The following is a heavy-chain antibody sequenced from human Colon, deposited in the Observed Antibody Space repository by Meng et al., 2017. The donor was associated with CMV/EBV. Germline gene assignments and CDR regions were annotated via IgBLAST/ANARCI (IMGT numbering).Heavy chain of an antibody. CDR2: ISGSGGST. Sequence: GGSLRLSCAASGFTFSSYAMSWVRQAPGKGLEWVSAISGSGGSTYYADSVKGRFTISRDNSKNTLYLQMNSLRAEDTAVYYCARGVGATFSFDYWDQGTLVTVSS. V-gene: IGHV3-23*01. J-gene: IGHJ4*02. D-gene: IGHD1-26*01. CDR1: GFTFSSYA. CDR3: ARGVGATFSFDY.